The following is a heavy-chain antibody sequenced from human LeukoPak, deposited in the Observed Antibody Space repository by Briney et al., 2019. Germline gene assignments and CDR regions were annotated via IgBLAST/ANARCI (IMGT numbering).Heavy chain of an antibody. D-gene: IGHD3-9*01. Sequence: PGGSLRLSCAASGFTFSSYEMNWVRQAPGKGLEWVSYISSSGSTIYYADSVKGRFTISRDNAKNSLYLQMNSLRAEDTAVYYCARASDDILTGYYERPIDYWGQGTLVTVSS. CDR2: ISSSGSTI. CDR3: ARASDDILTGYYERPIDY. V-gene: IGHV3-48*03. J-gene: IGHJ4*02. CDR1: GFTFSSYE.